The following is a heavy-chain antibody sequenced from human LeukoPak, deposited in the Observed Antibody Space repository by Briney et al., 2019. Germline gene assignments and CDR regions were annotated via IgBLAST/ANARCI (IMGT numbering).Heavy chain of an antibody. CDR2: IRYDGSNK. CDR1: GFTFSTYG. V-gene: IGHV3-30*02. D-gene: IGHD3-16*01. J-gene: IGHJ5*02. CDR3: ARAEETTWGIDP. Sequence: GGSLRLSCAASGFTFSTYGMLWVRQAPGQGPEWVALIRYDGSNKYYADSVKGRFTVSRDNAKNSLYLQMNNLRAEDTAVYYCARAEETTWGIDPWGRGILVTVSS.